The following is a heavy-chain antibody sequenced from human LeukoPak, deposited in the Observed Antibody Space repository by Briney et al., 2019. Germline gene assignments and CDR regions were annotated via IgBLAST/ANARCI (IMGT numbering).Heavy chain of an antibody. CDR3: ARDVVDYDSSGYSYYYMDV. Sequence: PSETLSLTCTVSGGSISSYYWSWIRQPPGKGLEWIGYIYYSGSTNYNPSLKSRVTISVDTSKNQFSLKLSSVTAADTAVYYCARDVVDYDSSGYSYYYMDVWGKGTTVTISS. D-gene: IGHD3-22*01. V-gene: IGHV4-59*12. J-gene: IGHJ6*03. CDR1: GGSISSYY. CDR2: IYYSGST.